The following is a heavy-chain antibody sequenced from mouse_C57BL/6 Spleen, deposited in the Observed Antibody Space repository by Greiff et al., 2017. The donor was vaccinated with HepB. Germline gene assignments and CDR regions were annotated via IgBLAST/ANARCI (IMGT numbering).Heavy chain of an antibody. V-gene: IGHV14-2*01. CDR3: ARRTVVEDYAMDY. CDR1: GFNINDYY. J-gene: IGHJ4*01. Sequence: VQLQQSGAELVKPGASVKLSCTASGFNINDYYMHWVKQRTEQGLEWIGRIDPEDGETKYAPKFQGKATITADTSSTTAYLQLSSLTSEDTAVYYCARRTVVEDYAMDYWGQGTSVTVSS. CDR2: IDPEDGET. D-gene: IGHD1-1*01.